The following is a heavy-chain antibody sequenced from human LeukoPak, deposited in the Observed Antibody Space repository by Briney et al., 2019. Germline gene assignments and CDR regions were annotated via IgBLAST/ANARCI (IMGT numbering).Heavy chain of an antibody. CDR1: GYTFTSYG. J-gene: IGHJ3*02. V-gene: IGHV1-18*01. CDR2: ISAYNGNT. Sequence: ASVKVSCKASGYTFTSYGISWVRQAPGQGLEWMGWISAYNGNTNYAQKLQGRVTMTTDTSTSTAYMELRSLRSDDTAVYYCARDSYVSGTPHAFDIWGQGTMVTVSS. CDR3: ARDSYVSGTPHAFDI. D-gene: IGHD1-26*01.